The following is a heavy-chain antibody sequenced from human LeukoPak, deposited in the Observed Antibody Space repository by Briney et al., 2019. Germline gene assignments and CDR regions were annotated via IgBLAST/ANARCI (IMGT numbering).Heavy chain of an antibody. CDR3: ARGAAGTTPDYYYFGLDV. CDR1: GYRFTDYW. J-gene: IGHJ6*02. V-gene: IGHV5-51*04. D-gene: IGHD1-7*01. CDR2: IYPGDSDT. Sequence: GESLKISCKGSGYRFTDYWIGWVRQMPGKGLEWMGIIYPGDSDTRYSPSFQGQVTISADKPINTAHLQWSSLKASDTAMYYCARGAAGTTPDYYYFGLDVWGQGTTVKVSS.